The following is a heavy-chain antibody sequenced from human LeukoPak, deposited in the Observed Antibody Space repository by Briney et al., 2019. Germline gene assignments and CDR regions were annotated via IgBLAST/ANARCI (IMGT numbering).Heavy chain of an antibody. CDR3: AKVVAARYYYYGMDV. D-gene: IGHD2-15*01. J-gene: IGHJ6*02. CDR1: GSTFSSYG. V-gene: IGHV3-30*18. CDR2: ISYDGSNK. Sequence: GGSLRLSCAASGSTFSSYGMHWVRQAPGKGLEWVAVISYDGSNKYYADSVKGRFTISRDNSKNTLYLQMNSLRAEDTAVYYCAKVVAARYYYYGMDVWGQGTTVTVSS.